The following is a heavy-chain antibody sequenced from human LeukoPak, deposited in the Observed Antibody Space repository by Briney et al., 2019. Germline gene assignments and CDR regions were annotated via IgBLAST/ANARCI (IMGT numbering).Heavy chain of an antibody. CDR2: IHYSGST. J-gene: IGHJ4*02. CDR3: ARGKGNQAVAVSRVDY. CDR1: GGSISSYF. Sequence: SETLSLTCTVSGGSISSYFWSWIRQPPGKGLEWIGYIHYSGSTNYNPSLKSRATMSVDTSKNQFSLKLSSVTAADTAVYYCARGKGNQAVAVSRVDYWGQGTLVTVSS. V-gene: IGHV4-59*01. D-gene: IGHD6-19*01.